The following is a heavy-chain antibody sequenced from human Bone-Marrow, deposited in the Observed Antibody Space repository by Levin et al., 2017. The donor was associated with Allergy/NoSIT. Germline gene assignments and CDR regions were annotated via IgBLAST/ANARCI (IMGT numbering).Heavy chain of an antibody. CDR2: IKDDGSEK. CDR3: ARLYKSGWFGVDY. V-gene: IGHV3-7*01. CDR1: GFTFSNYW. J-gene: IGHJ4*02. Sequence: GGSLRLSCAASGFTFSNYWMSWVRWVRQAPGKGLEWVANIKDDGSEKYYVDSVKGRFTISRDNAKDSLYLQMNSLRAEDTAVYYCARLYKSGWFGVDYWGQGTLVTVSS. D-gene: IGHD6-19*01.